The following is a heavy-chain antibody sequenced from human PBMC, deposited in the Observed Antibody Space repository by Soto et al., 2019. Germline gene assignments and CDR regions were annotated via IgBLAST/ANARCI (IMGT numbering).Heavy chain of an antibody. CDR1: GYTFTTYG. CDR3: ARDVGIIRLCSTTSCDLAA. V-gene: IGHV1-18*01. J-gene: IGHJ5*02. CDR2: ISGNNADI. D-gene: IGHD2-2*01. Sequence: QAPMVQSGAEVKKPGASVKVSCRTSGYTFTTYGVSWVRQAPGQGLEWMGWISGNNADITYAERLQGRLTMTPDTSTSTAYMELRSLRPEDTAVYYCARDVGIIRLCSTTSCDLAAWGQGTLVSVSS.